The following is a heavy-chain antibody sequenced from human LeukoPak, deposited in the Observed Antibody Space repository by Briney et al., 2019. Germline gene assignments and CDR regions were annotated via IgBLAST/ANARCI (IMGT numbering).Heavy chain of an antibody. J-gene: IGHJ4*02. Sequence: ASVKVSCKASGYTFTGYCMHWVRQAPGQGLEWMGWINPNSGGTNYAQKFQGRVTMTRDTSISTAYMELSRLRSDDTAVYYCASEGIVVVPAPSVPTGSWGQGTLVTVSS. CDR3: ASEGIVVVPAPSVPTGS. D-gene: IGHD2-2*01. V-gene: IGHV1-2*02. CDR1: GYTFTGYC. CDR2: INPNSGGT.